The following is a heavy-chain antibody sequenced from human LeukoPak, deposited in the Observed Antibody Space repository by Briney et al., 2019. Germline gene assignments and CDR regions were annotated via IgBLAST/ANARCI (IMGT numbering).Heavy chain of an antibody. CDR2: INQSGST. Sequence: SSETLSLTCAVYGGPFSGYYWSWIRQSPGKGLEWIGEINQSGSTTYKPSLKGRVTISVDTSKTQFSLKLSSVTAADTAVYFCARESPNGDWDNWGQGTLVTVSA. V-gene: IGHV4-34*01. CDR3: ARESPNGDWDN. J-gene: IGHJ4*02. CDR1: GGPFSGYY. D-gene: IGHD2-21*01.